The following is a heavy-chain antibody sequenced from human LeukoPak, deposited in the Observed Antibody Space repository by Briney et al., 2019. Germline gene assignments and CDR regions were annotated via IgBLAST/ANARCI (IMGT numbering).Heavy chain of an antibody. J-gene: IGHJ4*02. CDR2: MIPISGIA. D-gene: IGHD3-9*01. CDR1: GGTFSSYA. CDR3: ARGAPYYDILTGYYDY. Sequence: SVKVSCKASGGTFSSYAISWVRQAPGQGLEWMGRMIPISGIANYAQKFQGRVTITAAESTSTASMELSSLRSEDTAVYYCARGAPYYDILTGYYDYWGQGTLVTVSS. V-gene: IGHV1-69*04.